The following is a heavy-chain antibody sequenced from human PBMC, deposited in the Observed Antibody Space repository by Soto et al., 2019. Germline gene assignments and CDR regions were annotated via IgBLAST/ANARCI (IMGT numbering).Heavy chain of an antibody. J-gene: IGHJ6*02. CDR1: GGTFSSYA. V-gene: IGHV1-69*01. CDR2: IIPIFGTA. CDR3: ASRALGQLAVGYYGMDV. Sequence: QVQLVQSGAEVKKPGSSVKVSCKASGGTFSSYAISWVRQAPGQGLEWMGGIIPIFGTANYAQKFQGRVTITADESTSTAYMELSSLRSEDTAVYYCASRALGQLAVGYYGMDVWGQGTTVTVSS. D-gene: IGHD6-6*01.